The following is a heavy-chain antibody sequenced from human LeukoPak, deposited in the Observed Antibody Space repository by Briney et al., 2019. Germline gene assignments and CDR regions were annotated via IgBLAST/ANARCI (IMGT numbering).Heavy chain of an antibody. D-gene: IGHD6-6*01. J-gene: IGHJ4*02. V-gene: IGHV4-31*03. CDR2: TYYSGST. Sequence: SETLSLTCTVSGGSISSGGYYWSWIRQHPGKGLEWIGYTYYSGSTYYNPSLKSRVTISVDTSKNQFSLKLSSVTAADTAVYYCARYSSSFSEFDYWGQGTLVTVSS. CDR1: GGSISSGGYY. CDR3: ARYSSSFSEFDY.